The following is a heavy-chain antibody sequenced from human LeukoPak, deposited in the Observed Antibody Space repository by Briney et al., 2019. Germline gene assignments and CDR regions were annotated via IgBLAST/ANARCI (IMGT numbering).Heavy chain of an antibody. CDR1: GGSFSGYY. CDR2: INHSGST. CDR3: ASSVEMATTGN. J-gene: IGHJ4*02. Sequence: SETLSLTCAVYGGSFSGYYWSWIRQPPGKGLEWIGEINHSGSTNYNPSLKSRVTISVDTSKNQFSLKLSSVTAADTAVYYCASSVEMATTGNWGQGTLVTVSS. D-gene: IGHD5-12*01. V-gene: IGHV4-34*01.